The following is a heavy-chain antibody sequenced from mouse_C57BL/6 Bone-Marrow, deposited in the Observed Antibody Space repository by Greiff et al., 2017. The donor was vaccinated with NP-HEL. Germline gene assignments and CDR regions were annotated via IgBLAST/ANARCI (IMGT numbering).Heavy chain of an antibody. CDR3: ARLCFGSSYGFAY. CDR2: IDPSDSYT. J-gene: IGHJ3*01. Sequence: QVQLQQPGAELVMPGASVKLSCKASGYTFTSYWMHWVKQRPGQGLEWIGEIDPSDSYTNYNQKFKGKSTLTVDKSSSTAYMQLSSLTSEDSAVYYCARLCFGSSYGFAYWGQGTLVTVSA. D-gene: IGHD1-1*01. CDR1: GYTFTSYW. V-gene: IGHV1-69*01.